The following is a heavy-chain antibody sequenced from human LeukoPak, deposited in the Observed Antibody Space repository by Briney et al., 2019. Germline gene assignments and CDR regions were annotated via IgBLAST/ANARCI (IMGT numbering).Heavy chain of an antibody. J-gene: IGHJ6*02. D-gene: IGHD3-22*01. V-gene: IGHV3-20*04. CDR1: GFTFYDYG. CDR3: ARWADYDSSEDYYYGMDV. Sequence: GGSLRLSCAASGFTFYDYGMSWVRQAPGKGLEWVAGINWNGGSTDYADSVKGGFTISRDNAKNSLYLQMNSLRAEDTALYYCARWADYDSSEDYYYGMDVWGQGTTVTVSS. CDR2: INWNGGST.